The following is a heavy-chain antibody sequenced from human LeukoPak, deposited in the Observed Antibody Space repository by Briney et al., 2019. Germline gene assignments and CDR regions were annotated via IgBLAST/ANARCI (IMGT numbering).Heavy chain of an antibody. CDR1: GYSFTSYW. CDR3: ARHETRYCSGGSCYSNWFDP. CDR2: IDPSDSYT. Sequence: GESLKISCKGSGYSFTSYWISWVRQMPGKGLEWMGRIDPSDSYTNYSPSFQGHVTISADKSISTAYLQWSSLKASDTAMYYCARHETRYCSGGSCYSNWFDPWGQGTLVTVSS. V-gene: IGHV5-10-1*01. J-gene: IGHJ5*02. D-gene: IGHD2-15*01.